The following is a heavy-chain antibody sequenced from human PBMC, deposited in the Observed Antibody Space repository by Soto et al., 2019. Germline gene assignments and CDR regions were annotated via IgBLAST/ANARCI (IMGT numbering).Heavy chain of an antibody. CDR1: GFTFSNAW. J-gene: IGHJ6*02. D-gene: IGHD6-13*01. CDR3: TTDLTAAGTWNYYYYYYGMDV. V-gene: IGHV3-15*01. Sequence: GGSLRLSCAASGFTFSNAWMSWVRQAPGKGLEWVGRIKSKTDGGTTDYAAPVKGRFTISRDDSKNTLYLQMNSLKTEDTAVYYCTTDLTAAGTWNYYYYYYGMDVWGQGTTVTVSS. CDR2: IKSKTDGGTT.